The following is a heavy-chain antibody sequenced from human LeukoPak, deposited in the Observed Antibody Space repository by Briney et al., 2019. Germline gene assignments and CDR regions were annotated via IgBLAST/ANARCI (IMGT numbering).Heavy chain of an antibody. CDR1: GGSISSGYYY. CDR3: ARPYYYDSRIDP. Sequence: SQTLSLTCTVSGGSISSGYYYWSWIRQPPGKGLEWIAYMNCSGSTYYNPSLKSRVSMSADTSKNQLSLKLSSVTAADTAVYYCARPYYYDSRIDPWGQGILVTVSS. J-gene: IGHJ5*02. D-gene: IGHD3-22*01. CDR2: MNCSGST. V-gene: IGHV4-30-4*01.